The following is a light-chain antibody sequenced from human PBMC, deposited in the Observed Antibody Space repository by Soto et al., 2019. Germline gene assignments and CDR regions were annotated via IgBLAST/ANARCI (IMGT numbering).Light chain of an antibody. CDR1: HFISRW. V-gene: IGKV1-5*03. J-gene: IGKJ1*01. CDR3: QQYDSYSPWT. CDR2: KAS. Sequence: DVQMTQSPSTLSASVGDRVTITCRASHFISRWLAWYQQKPGQAPKLLIYKASTLESGVASRFSGSGSGTEFTLTISSLQPDDFATYYCQQYDSYSPWTFGQGTKVEI.